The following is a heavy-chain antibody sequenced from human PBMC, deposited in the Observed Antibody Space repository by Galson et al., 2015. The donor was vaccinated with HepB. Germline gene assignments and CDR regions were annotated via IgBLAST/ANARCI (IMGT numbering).Heavy chain of an antibody. V-gene: IGHV7-4-1*02. D-gene: IGHD3-22*01. Sequence: SVKVSCKASGYTFTSYAMNWVRQAPGQGLEWMGSINTNTGNPSYAQGFTGRFAFSLDTSVNTAYLQISSLKAEDTAVYYCARAPGQLVFSPPPYWGQGTLVTVSS. J-gene: IGHJ4*02. CDR2: INTNTGNP. CDR1: GYTFTSYA. CDR3: ARAPGQLVFSPPPY.